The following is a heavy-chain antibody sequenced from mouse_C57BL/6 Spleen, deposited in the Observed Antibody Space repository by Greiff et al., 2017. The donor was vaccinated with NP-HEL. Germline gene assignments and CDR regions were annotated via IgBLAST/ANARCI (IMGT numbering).Heavy chain of an antibody. Sequence: VQLKESGPELVKPGASVKIPCKASGYTFTDYNMDWVKQSHGKSLEWIGDINPNNGGTIYNQKFKGKATLTVDKSSSTAYMELRSLTSEDTAVYYCARSPIITTVVAHYYAMDYWGQGTSVTVSS. V-gene: IGHV1-18*01. CDR1: GYTFTDYN. D-gene: IGHD1-1*01. CDR2: INPNNGGT. CDR3: ARSPIITTVVAHYYAMDY. J-gene: IGHJ4*01.